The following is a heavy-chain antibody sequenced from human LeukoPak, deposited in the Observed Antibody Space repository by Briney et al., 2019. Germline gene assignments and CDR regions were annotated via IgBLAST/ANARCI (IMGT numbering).Heavy chain of an antibody. CDR1: GYTFTSHY. Sequence: ASVKVSCKASGYTFTSHYMHWVRQAPGQGLEWMGIINPSGGSTSYAQKFQGRVTMTRDTSTSTVYMELSSLRSEDTAVYYCARAHCSGGSCWGSGYWGQGTLVTVSS. CDR3: ARAHCSGGSCWGSGY. J-gene: IGHJ4*02. D-gene: IGHD2-15*01. V-gene: IGHV1-46*01. CDR2: INPSGGST.